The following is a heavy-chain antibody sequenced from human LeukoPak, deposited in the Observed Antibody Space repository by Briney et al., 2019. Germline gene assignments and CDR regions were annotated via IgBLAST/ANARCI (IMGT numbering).Heavy chain of an antibody. CDR2: INPNSGGT. Sequence: GASVKVSCKASGYTFTGYYMHWVRQAPGQGLEWMGWINPNSGGTNYAQKFQGRVTMTRDTSISTAYMELSRLRSDDTAVYYCARENPVNEYYYGSGSYGGYYFDYWGQGTLVTVSS. CDR1: GYTFTGYY. V-gene: IGHV1-2*02. D-gene: IGHD3-10*01. J-gene: IGHJ4*02. CDR3: ARENPVNEYYYGSGSYGGYYFDY.